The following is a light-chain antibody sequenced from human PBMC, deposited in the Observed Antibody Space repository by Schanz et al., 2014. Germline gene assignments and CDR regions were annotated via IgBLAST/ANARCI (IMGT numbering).Light chain of an antibody. Sequence: QSALTQPASVSGSPGQSITISCTGISSDIGGHNYVSWYQQYPGKAPKLMIFDVTNRPSGISDRFSGSQSGNTASLTISGLQAEDEADYYCSSFITSYDYVVFGGGTKLTVL. CDR3: SSFITSYDYVV. V-gene: IGLV2-14*01. CDR2: DVT. J-gene: IGLJ2*01. CDR1: SSDIGGHNY.